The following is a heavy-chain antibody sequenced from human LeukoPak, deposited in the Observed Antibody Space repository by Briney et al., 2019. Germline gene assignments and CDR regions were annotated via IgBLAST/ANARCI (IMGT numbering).Heavy chain of an antibody. Sequence: SVKVSCKASGGTFSSYAISWVRQAPGQGLEWMGGIIPIFGTANYAQKFQGRVTITADESTSTAYMELSSLRSEDTAVYYCAGRISGSYLPFDYWGQGTLVTVSS. CDR1: GGTFSSYA. V-gene: IGHV1-69*13. CDR2: IIPIFGTA. D-gene: IGHD1-26*01. J-gene: IGHJ4*02. CDR3: AGRISGSYLPFDY.